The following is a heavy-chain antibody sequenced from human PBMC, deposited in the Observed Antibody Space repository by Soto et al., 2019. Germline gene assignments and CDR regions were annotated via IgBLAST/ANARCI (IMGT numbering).Heavy chain of an antibody. D-gene: IGHD3-22*01. Sequence: SETLSLTCTVSGGSIISGGYYWSWIRQHPGKGLEWIGYIYYSGSTYYNPSLKSRVTISVDTSKNQFSLKLSSVTAADTAVYYCARGTYYYDSSGYDYWGQGTLVTVS. V-gene: IGHV4-31*03. CDR2: IYYSGST. J-gene: IGHJ4*02. CDR3: ARGTYYYDSSGYDY. CDR1: GGSIISGGYY.